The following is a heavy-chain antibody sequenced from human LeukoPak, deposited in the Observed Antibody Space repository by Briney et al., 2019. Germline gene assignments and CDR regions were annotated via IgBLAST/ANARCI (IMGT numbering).Heavy chain of an antibody. D-gene: IGHD6-19*01. CDR2: ISSSGSTT. V-gene: IGHV3-48*03. CDR1: GFTFGDYA. J-gene: IGHJ4*02. Sequence: PGGSLRLSCAASGFTFGDYALSWVRQAPGKGLEWISDISSSGSTTYYADSVKGRFTISRDNAKNSLYLQMNSLRAEDTAVHYCTTLTVASNFDFWGQGTLVTVSS. CDR3: TTLTVASNFDF.